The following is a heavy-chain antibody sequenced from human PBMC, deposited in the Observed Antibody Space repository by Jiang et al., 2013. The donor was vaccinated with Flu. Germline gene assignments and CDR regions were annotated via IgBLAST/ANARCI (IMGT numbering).Heavy chain of an antibody. Sequence: ISGDSVSSKSLAWNWVRQSPSRGLEWLGRTYYRSKWYNDYAVSVESRITINPDTSKNQFSLQLNSVTPEDTAVYYCARDGQFAFDYWGQGTLVTVSS. CDR3: ARDGQFAFDY. CDR2: TYYRSKWYN. V-gene: IGHV6-1*01. D-gene: IGHD3-10*01. CDR1: GDSVSSKSLA. J-gene: IGHJ4*02.